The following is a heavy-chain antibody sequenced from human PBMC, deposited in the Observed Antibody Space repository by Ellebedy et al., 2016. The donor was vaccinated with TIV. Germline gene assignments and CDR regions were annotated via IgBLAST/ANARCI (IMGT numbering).Heavy chain of an antibody. CDR1: GFTFSTYA. Sequence: GESLKISXAASGFTFSTYAMSWVRQAPGEGLEWVSTISASGGSTYYADSVKGRFTISRDNSKNMLYLQMNSLRAEDTSLYYCAKGETKYCTTSACGAPWFDPWGQGTLVAVSS. V-gene: IGHV3-23*01. D-gene: IGHD2-8*01. CDR3: AKGETKYCTTSACGAPWFDP. CDR2: ISASGGST. J-gene: IGHJ5*02.